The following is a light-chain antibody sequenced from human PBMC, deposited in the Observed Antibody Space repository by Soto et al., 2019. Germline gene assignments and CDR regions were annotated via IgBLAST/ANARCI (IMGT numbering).Light chain of an antibody. Sequence: SASVGDRVTITCRASQSISSWLAWYQQKPGKAPNLLIYDASRLQSGIPSRFSGSGSGTEFTLTISSLQPDDFATYYCQQYNSYSPYTFGQGTRLEIK. J-gene: IGKJ5*01. CDR1: QSISSW. CDR3: QQYNSYSPYT. V-gene: IGKV1-5*01. CDR2: DAS.